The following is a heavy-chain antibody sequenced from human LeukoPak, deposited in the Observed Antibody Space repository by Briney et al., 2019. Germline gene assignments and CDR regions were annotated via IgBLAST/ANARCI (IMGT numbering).Heavy chain of an antibody. D-gene: IGHD2-2*01. V-gene: IGHV3-23*01. Sequence: PGGSLRLSCAASGFTFSSYAMSWVRQAPGKGLEWVSYISGSGGSTYYADSGKERFTISRDHSKNTLYLQMNSLRDEGTAVYYCAKILHCSSTSCEPYYYYLDVWGKGTTVTVSS. CDR1: GFTFSSYA. CDR2: ISGSGGST. J-gene: IGHJ6*03. CDR3: AKILHCSSTSCEPYYYYLDV.